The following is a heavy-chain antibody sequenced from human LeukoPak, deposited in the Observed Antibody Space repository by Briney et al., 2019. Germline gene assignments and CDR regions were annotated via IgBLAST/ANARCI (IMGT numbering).Heavy chain of an antibody. V-gene: IGHV3-23*05. CDR2: MDGGGNNI. CDR1: GFTVTDYA. D-gene: IGHD1-26*01. Sequence: GGSLRLSCVASGFTVTDYAMSWVRQAPGKGLEWVSAMDGGGNNIHYADSVKGRFTISRDNSKNTLYLLMNRLRAEDTAVYYCAKANPSGTYYMALDDWGQGTLITVSS. CDR3: AKANPSGTYYMALDD. J-gene: IGHJ4*02.